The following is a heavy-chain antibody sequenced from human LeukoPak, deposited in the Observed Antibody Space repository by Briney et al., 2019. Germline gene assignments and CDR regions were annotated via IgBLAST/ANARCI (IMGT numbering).Heavy chain of an antibody. CDR2: ISAYNGNT. Sequence: ASVKVSCKASGYTFTSYGMSWVRQAPGQGLEWMGWISAYNGNTNYAQKLQGRVTMTTDTSTSTAYMELRSLRSDDTAVYYCARVTSGWYAFDYWGQGTLVTVSS. CDR3: ARVTSGWYAFDY. D-gene: IGHD6-19*01. CDR1: GYTFTSYG. V-gene: IGHV1-18*01. J-gene: IGHJ4*02.